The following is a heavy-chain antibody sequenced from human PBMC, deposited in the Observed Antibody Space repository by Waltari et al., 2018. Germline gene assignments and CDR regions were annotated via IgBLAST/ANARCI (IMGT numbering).Heavy chain of an antibody. Sequence: QVQLQESGPGLVKPSETLSLTCAVSGYSISSGYYWGWIRQPPGKGLEWIGSIYHSGSTYYNPSLKSRVTISVDTSKNQFSLKLSSVTAADTAVYYCARISGPLPHLPFDYWGQGTLVTVSS. CDR1: GYSISSGYY. CDR2: IYHSGST. D-gene: IGHD6-19*01. J-gene: IGHJ4*02. CDR3: ARISGPLPHLPFDY. V-gene: IGHV4-38-2*01.